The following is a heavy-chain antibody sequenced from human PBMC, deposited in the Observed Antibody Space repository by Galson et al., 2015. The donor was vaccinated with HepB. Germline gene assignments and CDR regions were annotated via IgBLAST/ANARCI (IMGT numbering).Heavy chain of an antibody. D-gene: IGHD4-17*01. CDR3: AIELTVTTDY. V-gene: IGHV6-1*01. CDR1: GDSVSSNSAA. J-gene: IGHJ4*02. Sequence: CAISGDSVSSNSAAWNWIRQSPSRGLEWLGRTYYRSKWYNDYVDSVKGRFSISRDNAKNLLYLQMNSLRAEDTAVYYCAIELTVTTDYWGQGTLVTVSS. CDR2: TYYRSKWYN.